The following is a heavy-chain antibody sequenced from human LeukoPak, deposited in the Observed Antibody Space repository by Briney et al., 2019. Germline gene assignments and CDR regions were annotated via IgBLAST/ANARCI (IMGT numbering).Heavy chain of an antibody. J-gene: IGHJ4*02. CDR2: INPNSSGT. Sequence: ASVKVSCKASGYTFTGYYMHWVRQAPGQGLEWMGWINPNSSGTNYAQKFQGWVTMTRDTSISTAYMELSRLRSDDTAVYYCAREDCSGGSCANDYWGQGTLVTVSS. CDR1: GYTFTGYY. CDR3: AREDCSGGSCANDY. V-gene: IGHV1-2*04. D-gene: IGHD2-15*01.